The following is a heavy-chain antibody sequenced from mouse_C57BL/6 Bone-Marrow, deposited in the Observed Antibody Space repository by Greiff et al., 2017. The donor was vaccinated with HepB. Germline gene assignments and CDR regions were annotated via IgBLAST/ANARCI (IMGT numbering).Heavy chain of an antibody. V-gene: IGHV5-12*01. D-gene: IGHD2-2*01. J-gene: IGHJ1*03. Sequence: EVKLMESGGGLVQPGGSLKLSCAASGFTFSDYYMYWVRQTPEKRLEWVAYISNGGGSTYYPDTVKGRFTISRDNAKNTLYLQMSRLKSEDTAMYYCARQGRGYYWYFDVWGTGTTVTVSS. CDR1: GFTFSDYY. CDR2: ISNGGGST. CDR3: ARQGRGYYWYFDV.